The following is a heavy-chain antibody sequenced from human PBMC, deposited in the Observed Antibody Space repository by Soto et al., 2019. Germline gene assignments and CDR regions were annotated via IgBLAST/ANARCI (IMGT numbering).Heavy chain of an antibody. V-gene: IGHV1-18*01. CDR2: ISAYNGDT. D-gene: IGHD2-8*01. CDR1: GYTFTSYG. CDR3: ARVPGYCTNGVCYQAFDP. J-gene: IGHJ5*02. Sequence: QVQLVQSGAEVKKPGASVKVSCKASGYTFTSYGISWVRQAPGQGLEWMEWISAYNGDTNYAQKLQGRVTMTTDTSPSTAYMELRSLRSDDTAVYYCARVPGYCTNGVCYQAFDPWGQGTLVTVSS.